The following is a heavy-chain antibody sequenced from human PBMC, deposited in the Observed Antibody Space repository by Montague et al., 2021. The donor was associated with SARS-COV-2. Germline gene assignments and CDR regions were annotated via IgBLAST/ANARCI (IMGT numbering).Heavy chain of an antibody. D-gene: IGHD4-23*01. V-gene: IGHV4-34*01. J-gene: IGHJ4*02. CDR1: GGSFSGYY. Sequence: SETRSLTCAVYGGSFSGYYWTWIRQSPGKGLEWIAEINHSGTTNYNFNPSLRSRVTISVDTSKSQFSLKLSSVTAADTGVYYCARWDPQTLTLIGLRGKSASDXWGQGTLVTVSS. CDR2: INHSGTT. CDR3: ARWDPQTLTLIGLRGKSASDX.